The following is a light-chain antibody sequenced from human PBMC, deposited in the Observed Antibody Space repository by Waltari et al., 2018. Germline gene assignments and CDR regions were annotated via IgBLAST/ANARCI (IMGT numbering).Light chain of an antibody. Sequence: QAVVTPEPSLTVSPGGTVTPTCCPSPCPVPSGPYPYWFQQKPGQAPRTLIYDTSNKHSWTPARFSGSLLGGKAALTLSGAQPEDEAEYYYLLSYSGARVFGGGTKLTVL. CDR3: LLSYSGARV. V-gene: IGLV7-46*01. CDR1: PCPVPSGPY. J-gene: IGLJ2*01. CDR2: DTS.